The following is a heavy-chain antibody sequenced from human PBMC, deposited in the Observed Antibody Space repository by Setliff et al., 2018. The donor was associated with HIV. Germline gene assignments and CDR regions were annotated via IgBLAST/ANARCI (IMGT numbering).Heavy chain of an antibody. D-gene: IGHD5-12*01. CDR1: GGSISSGGYY. J-gene: IGHJ4*02. V-gene: IGHV4-31*03. CDR3: ARGGLGDGYNRDS. CDR2: IYHSGST. Sequence: SETLSLTCTVSGGSISSGGYYWSWIRQHPGKGLEWIGYIYHSGSTYYNPSLKSRVTISVDTSKNQFSLKLSSVTAADTAVYYCARGGLGDGYNRDSWGQGTLVTVSS.